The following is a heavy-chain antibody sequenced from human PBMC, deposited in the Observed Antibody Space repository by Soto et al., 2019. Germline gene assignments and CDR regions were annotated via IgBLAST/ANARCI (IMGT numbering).Heavy chain of an antibody. D-gene: IGHD2-15*01. Sequence: QVQLVESGGGVVQPGRSLRLSCAASGFTFSSYAMHWVRQAPGKGLEWVAVISYDGSNKYYADSVKGRFTISRDISKNTLYLQMNGLRAEDTAVYYCARAGGLRLDYWGQGTLVTVSS. J-gene: IGHJ4*02. V-gene: IGHV3-30-3*01. CDR3: ARAGGLRLDY. CDR1: GFTFSSYA. CDR2: ISYDGSNK.